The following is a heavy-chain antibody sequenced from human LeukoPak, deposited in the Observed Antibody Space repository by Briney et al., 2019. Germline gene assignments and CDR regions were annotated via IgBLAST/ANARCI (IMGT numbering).Heavy chain of an antibody. J-gene: IGHJ4*02. CDR2: IYDTGNT. V-gene: IGHV4-59*11. D-gene: IGHD6-6*01. CDR3: ARGVRVGFSSYYFDS. CDR1: GDSMNGLS. Sequence: SETLSLTCTVSGDSMNGLSWSWIRQSPGKGLEWIAYIYDTGNTNTSPSLKSRVTLSVDTSKKQFSLRLSSVTAADTAVYYCARGVRVGFSSYYFDSWGQGTLVTVSS.